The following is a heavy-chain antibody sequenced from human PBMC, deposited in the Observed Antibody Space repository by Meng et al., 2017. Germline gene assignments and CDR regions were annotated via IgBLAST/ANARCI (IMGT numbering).Heavy chain of an antibody. D-gene: IGHD5-18*01. CDR1: GGTVSSYA. CDR3: ARGTGTAMAKFFDY. Sequence: QGELVQAGAEGKKPGSSWKVSCKASGGTVSSYAISWVRQASGQGLEWMGGIIPIFGTANYAQKFQGRVTITADESTSTAYMELSSLRSEDTAVYYCARGTGTAMAKFFDYWGQGTLVTVSS. V-gene: IGHV1-69*01. CDR2: IIPIFGTA. J-gene: IGHJ4*02.